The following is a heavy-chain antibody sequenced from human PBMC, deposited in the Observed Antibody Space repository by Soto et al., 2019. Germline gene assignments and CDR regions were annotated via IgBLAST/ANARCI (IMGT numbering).Heavy chain of an antibody. V-gene: IGHV3-11*01. CDR2: ISSSGSII. CDR3: ALAGYDSNYYAVTPLSAGHF. J-gene: IGHJ4*02. Sequence: QVQLVVSGGGLVKPGGSLRISCAASGFTFSDYYISWIRQGPGKGLEWVSYISSSGSIIYYADSVKGRFTISRDNAKNSLYLQMNSLRAEDTAVYYCALAGYDSNYYAVTPLSAGHFWGQGTLVTVSS. CDR1: GFTFSDYY. D-gene: IGHD4-4*01.